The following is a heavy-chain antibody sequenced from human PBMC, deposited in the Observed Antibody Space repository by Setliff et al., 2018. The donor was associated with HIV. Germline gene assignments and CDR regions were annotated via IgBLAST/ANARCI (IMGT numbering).Heavy chain of an antibody. CDR2: MNLNSGDT. CDR1: GYTFTFTSYD. Sequence: GASVKVSCKASGYTFTFTSYDIYWLRQATGQGLEWMGWMNLNSGDTDSAQKFQGRVTMTRDTSTNTAYMELSSLRSEDTAVYYCARMGEMVTIGYYYHYMDVWGKGTTVTVSS. CDR3: ARMGEMVTIGYYYHYMDV. D-gene: IGHD3-16*01. J-gene: IGHJ6*03. V-gene: IGHV1-8*02.